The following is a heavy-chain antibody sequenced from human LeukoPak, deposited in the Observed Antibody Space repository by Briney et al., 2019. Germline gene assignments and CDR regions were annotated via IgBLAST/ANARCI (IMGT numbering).Heavy chain of an antibody. CDR1: GGSISSYY. V-gene: IGHV4-59*01. J-gene: IGHJ6*02. CDR3: ARDEGWQVVPAASLCGMDV. CDR2: IYYSGST. D-gene: IGHD2-2*01. Sequence: SETLSLTCTVSGGSISSYYWSWIRQPPGKGLEWIGYIYYSGSTNYNPSLKSRVTISVDTSKNQFSLKLSSVTAADTAVYYCARDEGWQVVPAASLCGMDVWGQGTTVTVSS.